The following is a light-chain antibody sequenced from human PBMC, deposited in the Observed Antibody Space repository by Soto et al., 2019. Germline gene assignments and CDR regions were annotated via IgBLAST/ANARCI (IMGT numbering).Light chain of an antibody. Sequence: DIQMTQSPSSLSASVVDRFTVTCLAGQSISRYLNWYQQRPGKAPKLLIYEVSTRVSGVPDRFSGSGSGTDFTLEISRVETDDVGIYYCMQSTQLPPTFGQGTRLEIK. J-gene: IGKJ5*01. CDR1: QSISRY. V-gene: IGKV1-39*01. CDR2: EVS. CDR3: MQSTQLPPT.